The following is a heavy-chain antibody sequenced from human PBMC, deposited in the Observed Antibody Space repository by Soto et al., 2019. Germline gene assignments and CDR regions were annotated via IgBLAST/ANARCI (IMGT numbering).Heavy chain of an antibody. CDR2: IYYSGST. J-gene: IGHJ6*02. CDR3: ASSNIASTGSYYYGVDV. D-gene: IGHD6-13*01. Sequence: SEPLSLTCTVSGGSISSYYWSWIRQPPGKGLEWIGYIYYSGSTNYNPSLKSRVTITVDTSTNQFSLKLSSVTAADTAVYYCASSNIASTGSYYYGVDVWGRGTTVTVSS. V-gene: IGHV4-59*01. CDR1: GGSISSYY.